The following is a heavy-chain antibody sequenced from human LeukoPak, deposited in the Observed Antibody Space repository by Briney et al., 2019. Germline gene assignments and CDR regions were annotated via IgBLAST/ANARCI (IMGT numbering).Heavy chain of an antibody. D-gene: IGHD2-15*01. Sequence: ASVKVSCKASGYTFTSYGISWVRQAPGQGLEWMGWISAYNGNTSYAQKLQGRVTMTTDTSTSTAYMELRSLRSDDTAVYYCARASSGRYYFDYWGQGTLVTVSS. CDR2: ISAYNGNT. CDR1: GYTFTSYG. V-gene: IGHV1-18*01. J-gene: IGHJ4*02. CDR3: ARASSGRYYFDY.